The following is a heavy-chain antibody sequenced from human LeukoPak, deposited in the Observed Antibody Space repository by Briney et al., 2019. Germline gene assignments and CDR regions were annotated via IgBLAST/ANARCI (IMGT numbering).Heavy chain of an antibody. D-gene: IGHD6-13*01. CDR2: IRNDGGDK. CDR3: ARLSIAADWGRDY. CDR1: GFTFSSYG. V-gene: IGHV3-30*02. J-gene: IGHJ4*02. Sequence: GGSLRLSCAASGFTFSSYGMHWVRQAPGKGLEWVAYIRNDGGDKYYADSVTGRFTISGDISKNTLYLQMNSLRAEDTAVYYCARLSIAADWGRDYWGQGTLVTVSS.